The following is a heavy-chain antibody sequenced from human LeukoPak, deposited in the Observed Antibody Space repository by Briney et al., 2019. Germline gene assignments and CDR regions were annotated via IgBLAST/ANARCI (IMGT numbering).Heavy chain of an antibody. CDR3: ARVSGYDWESFYDY. CDR1: GASISSYY. D-gene: IGHD5-12*01. V-gene: IGHV4-59*01. CDR2: IYYSGST. Sequence: SETLSLTCTVSGASISSYYWSWLRQPPGEGLEWLGYIYYSGSTNYNPSLKSRVTISVDTSNNQFTLKLSSVTAADTAMYYCARVSGYDWESFYDYWGQGSLVTVSS. J-gene: IGHJ4*02.